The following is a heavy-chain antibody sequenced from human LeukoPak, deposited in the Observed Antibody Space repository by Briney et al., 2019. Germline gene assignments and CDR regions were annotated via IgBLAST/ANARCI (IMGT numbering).Heavy chain of an antibody. CDR2: IWYDGSNK. V-gene: IGHV3-33*08. D-gene: IGHD3-22*01. CDR1: GFTFSNAW. Sequence: GGSLRLSCAASGFTFSNAWMSWVRQAPGKGLEWVAVIWYDGSNKYYADSVKGRFTISRDNSKNTLYLQMNSLRAEDTAVYYCARGSGYYDSSGYGGDAFDIWGQGTMVTVSS. CDR3: ARGSGYYDSSGYGGDAFDI. J-gene: IGHJ3*02.